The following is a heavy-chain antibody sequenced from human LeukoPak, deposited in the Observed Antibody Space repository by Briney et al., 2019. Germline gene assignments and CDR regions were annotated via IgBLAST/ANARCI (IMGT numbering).Heavy chain of an antibody. CDR3: ARETYHYGSGSYSDYYYYYMDV. D-gene: IGHD3-10*01. J-gene: IGHJ6*03. Sequence: SETLSPTCTVSGVSISGYYWSWIRQPAGKGLEWIGRVYANGNTNYNPPFKSRVTMSVDTSKNQFSLKLSSVTAADTAVYYCARETYHYGSGSYSDYYYYYMDVWGKGTTVTVSS. CDR1: GVSISGYY. V-gene: IGHV4-4*07. CDR2: VYANGNT.